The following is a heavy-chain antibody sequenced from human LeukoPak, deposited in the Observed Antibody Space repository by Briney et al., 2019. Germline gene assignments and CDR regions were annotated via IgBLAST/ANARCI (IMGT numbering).Heavy chain of an antibody. J-gene: IGHJ4*02. CDR2: LSFDATGK. CDR1: GLNFNTHA. CDR3: ALDLQDISSFYFDY. D-gene: IGHD3-16*02. Sequence: PGGSLRLSCVASGLNFNTHAMHWVRQAPGKRLEWVAGLSFDATGKYYAASVKGRFTISRDNSKNTLYLQMHSLSAENTAVYFCALDLQDISSFYFDYWGQGSLVTVSS. V-gene: IGHV3-30*04.